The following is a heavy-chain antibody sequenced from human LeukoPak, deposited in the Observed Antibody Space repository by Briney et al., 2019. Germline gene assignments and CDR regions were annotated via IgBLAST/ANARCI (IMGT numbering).Heavy chain of an antibody. CDR1: GFSFSNHG. V-gene: IGHV3-33*01. D-gene: IGHD3-10*01. Sequence: GGSLRLSCAASGFSFSNHGMHWVRQAPGKRLEWVAVIWDDGNNKRYANSVNGRFTISRDDSENTLYLQMNGLTAEDTAMYYCARDSYQDYYGRFDPWGQGTLVIVSS. J-gene: IGHJ5*02. CDR3: ARDSYQDYYGRFDP. CDR2: IWDDGNNK.